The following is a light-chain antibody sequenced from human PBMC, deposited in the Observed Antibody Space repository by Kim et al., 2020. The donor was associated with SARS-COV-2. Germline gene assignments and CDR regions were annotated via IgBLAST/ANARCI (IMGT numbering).Light chain of an antibody. V-gene: IGLV2-8*01. CDR2: EVS. Sequence: QPFTIPCPGTSSDVGGYNYVSWYQQHPGTAPKLMIYEVSRRPSGVPDRFSGSKSGNTASLTVSGLQAEDEADYYCSSYAGSNRGVFGGGTQLTVL. CDR1: SSDVGGYNY. CDR3: SSYAGSNRGV. J-gene: IGLJ3*02.